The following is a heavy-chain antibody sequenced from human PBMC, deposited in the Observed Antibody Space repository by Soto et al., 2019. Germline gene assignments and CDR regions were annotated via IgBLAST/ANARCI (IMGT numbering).Heavy chain of an antibody. CDR2: IYSGGST. CDR3: ATQYYYGSGALGAFDI. D-gene: IGHD3-10*01. Sequence: GGSLRLSCAASGFTVSSNYMSWVRQAPGKGLEWVSVIYSGGSTYYADSVKGRFTISRHNSKNTLYLQMNSLRAEDTAVYYCATQYYYGSGALGAFDIWGQGTMVTVSS. J-gene: IGHJ3*02. V-gene: IGHV3-53*04. CDR1: GFTVSSNY.